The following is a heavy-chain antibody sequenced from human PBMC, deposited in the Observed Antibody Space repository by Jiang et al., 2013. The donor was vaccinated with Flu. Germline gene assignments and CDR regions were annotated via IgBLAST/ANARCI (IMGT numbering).Heavy chain of an antibody. V-gene: IGHV3-30-3*01. D-gene: IGHD6-13*01. CDR1: GFTLSSYE. CDR2: ISYDGSNK. J-gene: IGHJ6*02. CDR3: ARLGAAGAGFQYYGLDV. Sequence: VQLLESGGGVVQPGRSLRLSCAASGFTLSSYEMHWVRQAPGKGLEWVAVISYDGSNKYYAASVNGRFTISRDNSKNTLYLQMSSLRVEDTAVYYCARLGAAGAGFQYYGLDVWGQG.